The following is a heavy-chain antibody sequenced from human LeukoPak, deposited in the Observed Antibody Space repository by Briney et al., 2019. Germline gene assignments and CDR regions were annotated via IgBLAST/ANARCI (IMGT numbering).Heavy chain of an antibody. CDR2: ISYDGSNK. V-gene: IGHV3-30-3*01. D-gene: IGHD6-19*01. CDR1: GFTFSGHW. Sequence: PGGSLRLSCAASGFTFSGHWMTWVRQAPGKGLEWVAVISYDGSNKYYADSVKGRFTISRDNSKNTLYLQMNSLRAEDTAVYYCARSASQWLVLYYFDYWGQGTLVTVSS. CDR3: ARSASQWLVLYYFDY. J-gene: IGHJ4*02.